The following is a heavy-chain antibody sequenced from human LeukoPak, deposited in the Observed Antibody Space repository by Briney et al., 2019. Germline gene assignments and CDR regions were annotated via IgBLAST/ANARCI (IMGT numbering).Heavy chain of an antibody. CDR3: ARGSGLRQQLAIDY. D-gene: IGHD6-13*01. CDR2: IWYDGTNK. CDR1: GFTFSSYA. Sequence: GGPLRLSCAASGFTFSSYAMHWVRQAPGKGLEWVAVIWYDGTNKYYADSLNGRFTISRDNSKNTLYLQMNSLRAEDTAIYYCARGSGLRQQLAIDYWGQGTLVTVSS. V-gene: IGHV3-33*08. J-gene: IGHJ4*02.